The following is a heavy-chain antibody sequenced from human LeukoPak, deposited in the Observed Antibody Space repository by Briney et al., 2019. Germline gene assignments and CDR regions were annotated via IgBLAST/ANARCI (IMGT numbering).Heavy chain of an antibody. V-gene: IGHV4-59*01. CDR1: GGSISNYY. J-gene: IGHJ1*01. CDR3: ATYSIAVAFQH. D-gene: IGHD6-19*01. CDR2: IFYSGST. Sequence: SETLCLTCTVSGGSISNYYWSWIRQPPGKGLEWIGYIFYSGSTNYNPSLMSRVTISVDTSKNQFSLKLSSVTAADTAVYYCATYSIAVAFQHWGQGTLVTVSS.